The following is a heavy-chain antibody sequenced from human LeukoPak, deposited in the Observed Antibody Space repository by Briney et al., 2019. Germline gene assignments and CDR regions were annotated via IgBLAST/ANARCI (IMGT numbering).Heavy chain of an antibody. Sequence: PGRSLRLSCAASGFTFSSYAMHWVRQAPGKGLEWVAVISYDGSKKYHADSVKGRFTISRDNSKNTLFLQMNSLRAEDTAVYYCAKKYYYGSGSRPDAFDVWGQGTMVTVSS. D-gene: IGHD3-10*01. CDR2: ISYDGSKK. V-gene: IGHV3-30-3*01. J-gene: IGHJ3*01. CDR1: GFTFSSYA. CDR3: AKKYYYGSGSRPDAFDV.